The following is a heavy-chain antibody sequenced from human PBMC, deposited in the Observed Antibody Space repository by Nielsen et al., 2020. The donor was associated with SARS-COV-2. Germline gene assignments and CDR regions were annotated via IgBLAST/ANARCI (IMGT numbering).Heavy chain of an antibody. Sequence: SETLSLTCTVSGGSISSGGYYWSWIRQHPGKGLEWIGYIYYSGSTYYNPSLKSRVTISVDTSKNQFSLKLSSVTAADTAVYYCARVRGYGGYYFDYWGQGTPVTVSS. CDR2: IYYSGST. D-gene: IGHD5-12*01. J-gene: IGHJ4*02. V-gene: IGHV4-31*03. CDR3: ARVRGYGGYYFDY. CDR1: GGSISSGGYY.